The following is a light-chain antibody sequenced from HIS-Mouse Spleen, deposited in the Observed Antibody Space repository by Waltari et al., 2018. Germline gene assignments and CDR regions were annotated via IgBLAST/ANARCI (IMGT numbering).Light chain of an antibody. CDR1: QGISSY. CDR2: AAS. Sequence: DIQLTQSPSFLSASVGDRVTITCRASQGISSYLAWYQQKPGIAPKLLIYAASTLQSGVPSRFSGSGSGTEFTLTFSSLQPEDFATYYCQQLNSYPPTFGQGTKVEIK. J-gene: IGKJ1*01. V-gene: IGKV1-9*01. CDR3: QQLNSYPPT.